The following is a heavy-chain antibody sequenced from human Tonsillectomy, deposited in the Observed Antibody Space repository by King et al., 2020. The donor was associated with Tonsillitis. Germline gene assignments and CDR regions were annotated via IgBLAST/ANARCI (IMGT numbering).Heavy chain of an antibody. D-gene: IGHD3-3*01. Sequence: VQLLESGGGLVQPGGSLRLSCAASGFTFSSYAMSWVRQAPGKGLEWGSAVSGSGGSTYYADSVKGRFTISRDTSKNTLYLQMTSLRAEDTAIYYCAKGVVRITIFGVITPYDFWGQGTLVTVSS. J-gene: IGHJ4*02. V-gene: IGHV3-23*01. CDR3: AKGVVRITIFGVITPYDF. CDR2: VSGSGGST. CDR1: GFTFSSYA.